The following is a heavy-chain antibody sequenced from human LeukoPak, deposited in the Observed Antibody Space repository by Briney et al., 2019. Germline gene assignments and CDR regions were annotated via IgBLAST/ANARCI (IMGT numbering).Heavy chain of an antibody. CDR1: GFTFSSYA. CDR2: ISGSGGST. V-gene: IGHV3-23*01. Sequence: PGGSLRLSCAASGFTFSSYAMSWVRQAPGKGLEWVSAISGSGGSTYYADSVKGRFTISRDNSKNTLYLQMNSLRAEDTAVYYCAKHMVRGVIPHYMDVWGKGTTVTVSS. D-gene: IGHD3-10*01. CDR3: AKHMVRGVIPHYMDV. J-gene: IGHJ6*03.